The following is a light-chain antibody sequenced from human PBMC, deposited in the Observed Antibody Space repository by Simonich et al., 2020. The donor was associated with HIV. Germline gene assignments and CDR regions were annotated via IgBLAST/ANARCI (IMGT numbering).Light chain of an antibody. Sequence: NFMLTQPLSVSESPGKTVTISCTRSSGSIASNYVQWYPQRPGRAPTTVIYEDNQRPPGAPDRFSGSIDSSSNAASLTISGLKTEDEADYYCQSYDSSNLWVFGGGTKLTVL. CDR3: QSYDSSNLWV. CDR2: EDN. CDR1: SGSIASNY. J-gene: IGLJ3*02. V-gene: IGLV6-57*03.